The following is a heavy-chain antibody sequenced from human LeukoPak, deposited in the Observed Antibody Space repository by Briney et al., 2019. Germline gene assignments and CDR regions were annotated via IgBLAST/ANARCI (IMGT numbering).Heavy chain of an antibody. CDR2: IIPILGIA. CDR3: ARDPPAYHDFWSGYRRSPDAFVI. J-gene: IGHJ3*02. V-gene: IGHV1-69*04. Sequence: PVKVSCKASGGTFTSYTISWVRQAPGQGLEWMGRIIPILGIANYAQKCQGRVTITADKSTSTAYMELSSLRSEYTAVYYCARDPPAYHDFWSGYRRSPDAFVIWGQGTMVTVSS. D-gene: IGHD3-3*01. CDR1: GGTFTSYT.